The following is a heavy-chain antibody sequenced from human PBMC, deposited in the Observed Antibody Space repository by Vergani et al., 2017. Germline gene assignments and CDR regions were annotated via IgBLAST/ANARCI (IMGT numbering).Heavy chain of an antibody. CDR1: GASINNDFYY. Sequence: QVQLQESGPGLVKPSQTLSLTCTVSGASINNDFYYWHWIRQPAGKGLEWIGRIYVSGITDYNSSLQSRVSMSVDTSKNQFSLTLTSVTAADTAVYYCAREGFYDNIRGTYRPPSYYGMGVWGQGTKVTVAS. V-gene: IGHV4-61*02. CDR2: IYVSGIT. CDR3: AREGFYDNIRGTYRPPSYYGMGV. D-gene: IGHD3-16*02. J-gene: IGHJ6*02.